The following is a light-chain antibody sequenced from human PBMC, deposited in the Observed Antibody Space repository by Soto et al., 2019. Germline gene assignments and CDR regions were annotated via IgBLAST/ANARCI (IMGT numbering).Light chain of an antibody. J-gene: IGKJ5*01. V-gene: IGKV1-27*01. Sequence: DIQMTQSPSSLSASVGDRVTITCRASQGISNFLAWYQQKPGKVPKLLISAASTLQSGVPSRFSGSGSGTEFTITITSLQPEDVATYYCQKYSSVITFGQGTRLEIK. CDR3: QKYSSVIT. CDR2: AAS. CDR1: QGISNF.